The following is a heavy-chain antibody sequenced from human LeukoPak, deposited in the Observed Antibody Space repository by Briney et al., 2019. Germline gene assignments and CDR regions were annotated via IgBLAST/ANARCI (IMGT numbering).Heavy chain of an antibody. J-gene: IGHJ4*02. CDR1: GFTFDTYA. CDR2: ISGKTGTT. Sequence: GGSLRLSCAASGFTFDTYAMTWVRHAPGKGLEWVSSISGKTGTTYYADSVKGHFTISRDSSKTTLYLQMNSLRAEDTAVYYCAKINSRDGYDYDSFDYWGQGTLVTVSS. D-gene: IGHD5-24*01. V-gene: IGHV3-23*01. CDR3: AKINSRDGYDYDSFDY.